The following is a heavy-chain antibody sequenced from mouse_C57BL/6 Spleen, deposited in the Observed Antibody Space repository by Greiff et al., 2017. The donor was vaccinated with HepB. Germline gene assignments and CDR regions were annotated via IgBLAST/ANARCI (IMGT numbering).Heavy chain of an antibody. Sequence: QVQLQQPGAELVRPGSSVKLSCKASGYTFTSYWMHWVKQRPRQGLEWIGNIDPSDSETHYNQKFKDKATLTVDKSSSTAYMQLSSLTSEDSAVYYCERGLTGYDLDYWGQGTTLTVAS. J-gene: IGHJ2*01. CDR2: IDPSDSET. CDR1: GYTFTSYW. V-gene: IGHV1-52*01. D-gene: IGHD4-1*01. CDR3: ERGLTGYDLDY.